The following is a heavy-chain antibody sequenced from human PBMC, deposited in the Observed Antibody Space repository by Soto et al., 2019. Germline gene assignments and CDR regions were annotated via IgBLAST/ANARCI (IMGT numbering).Heavy chain of an antibody. Sequence: ASVKVSCKASGYTFPNSGISWVRQAPVHGLEWMGWISAYNGNTKYAQKLQDRVTLTTDTSTSTVYMELRSLISDDTAVYYCARERYGTSWYVFDYWGQGTLVTVSS. CDR3: ARERYGTSWYVFDY. D-gene: IGHD6-13*01. V-gene: IGHV1-18*01. CDR1: GYTFPNSG. CDR2: ISAYNGNT. J-gene: IGHJ4*02.